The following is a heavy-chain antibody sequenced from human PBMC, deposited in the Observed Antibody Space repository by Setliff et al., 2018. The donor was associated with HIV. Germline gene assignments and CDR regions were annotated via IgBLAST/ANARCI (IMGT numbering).Heavy chain of an antibody. D-gene: IGHD3-22*01. CDR3: ATAPTMKVVYSGF. Sequence: ASVKVSCKASGYSFTSYGITWVRQAPGQGLEWMGWISAYNGNTNYAQKFQDRVIMVTDTSTSTAYMELSSLRSEDTAVYYCATAPTMKVVYSGFWGQGTLVTVSS. CDR2: ISAYNGNT. CDR1: GYSFTSYG. J-gene: IGHJ4*02. V-gene: IGHV1-18*01.